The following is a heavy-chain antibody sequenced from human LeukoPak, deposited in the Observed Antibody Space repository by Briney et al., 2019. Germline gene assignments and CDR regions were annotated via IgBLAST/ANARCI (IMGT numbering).Heavy chain of an antibody. CDR1: GYSISSGYY. J-gene: IGHJ4*02. CDR2: IYHTGST. V-gene: IGHV4-38-2*01. CDR3: ASGGTAVVMALTYYFDT. Sequence: PSETLSLTCAVSGYSISSGYYWGWIRQPPGKGLEWIGSIYHTGSTYYNPSLQSRVTISLDSPKNQFSLKLTSVTAADTAVYYCASGGTAVVMALTYYFDTWGKGTPVTVSS. D-gene: IGHD3-22*01.